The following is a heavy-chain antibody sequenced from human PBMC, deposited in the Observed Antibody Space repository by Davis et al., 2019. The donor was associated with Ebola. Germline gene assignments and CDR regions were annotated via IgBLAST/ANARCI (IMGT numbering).Heavy chain of an antibody. J-gene: IGHJ4*02. V-gene: IGHV3-30*12. D-gene: IGHD4-17*01. CDR3: ARDAFSVTLFDY. Sequence: GGSLRLSCAASGFTLSGYGMHWVRQAPGKGLEWVAVISYDGNNKFYADSVKGRFTISRDNAKNSLYLQMNSLRAEDTAVYYCARDAFSVTLFDYWGQGTLVTVSS. CDR2: ISYDGNNK. CDR1: GFTLSGYG.